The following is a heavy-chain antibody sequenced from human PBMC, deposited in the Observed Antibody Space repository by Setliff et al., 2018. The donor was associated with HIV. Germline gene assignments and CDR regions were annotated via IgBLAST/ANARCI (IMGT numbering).Heavy chain of an antibody. J-gene: IGHJ6*02. CDR3: ARVRGRYYYHYAMDV. CDR2: INHSGST. D-gene: IGHD3-10*01. CDR1: GGSISSSSHY. V-gene: IGHV4-39*07. Sequence: SETLSLTCTVSGGSISSSSHYWGWIRQPPGKGLEWIGEINHSGSTNYNPSLKSRVTISVDTSKNQFSLKLSSVTAADTAVYYCARVRGRYYYHYAMDVWGQGTTVTVSS.